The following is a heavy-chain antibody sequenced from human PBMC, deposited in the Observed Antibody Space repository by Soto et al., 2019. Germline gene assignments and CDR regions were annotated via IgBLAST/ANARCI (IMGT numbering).Heavy chain of an antibody. CDR2: TSNSGNSV. CDR3: ARNTFNWFDP. J-gene: IGHJ5*02. CDR1: GFTFNDFF. V-gene: IGHV3-11*01. Sequence: QVQLVESGGDLVKPGGSLRLSCAASGFTFNDFFMTWNRQAPGRGPEWVASTSNSGNSVYYADSVKGRFTVSRDNAQNTLTLQMTDLRVDDTAVYYCARNTFNWFDPWGQGTLVTVSS.